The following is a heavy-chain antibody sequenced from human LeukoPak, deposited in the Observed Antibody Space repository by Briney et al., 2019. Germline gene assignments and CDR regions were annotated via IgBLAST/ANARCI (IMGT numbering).Heavy chain of an antibody. CDR3: ARLQYCSGTSCYWFDP. CDR1: GGSISSGLYS. V-gene: IGHV4-30-2*01. D-gene: IGHD2-2*01. J-gene: IGHJ5*02. Sequence: SETLSLTCDVSGGSISSGLYSWSWIRQPLGKGLEWIGYIYHTGSTYYNPSLKSRVTISVDTSKNQFSLRLSSVTAADTAVYYCARLQYCSGTSCYWFDPWGQGTLVTVSS. CDR2: IYHTGST.